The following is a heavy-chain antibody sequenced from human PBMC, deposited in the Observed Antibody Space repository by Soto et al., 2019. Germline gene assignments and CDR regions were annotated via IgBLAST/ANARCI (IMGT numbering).Heavy chain of an antibody. Sequence: ASVKGSCRASGYTFTSYAMHWVRQATGQRLEWMGWINPNNGNTGYAQKFQGRVTMTRNTSISTAYMELSSLRSEDTAVYYCARTLYGDNVDYWGQGPLVTVSS. CDR3: ARTLYGDNVDY. CDR2: INPNNGNT. J-gene: IGHJ4*02. D-gene: IGHD4-17*01. V-gene: IGHV1-8*02. CDR1: GYTFTSYA.